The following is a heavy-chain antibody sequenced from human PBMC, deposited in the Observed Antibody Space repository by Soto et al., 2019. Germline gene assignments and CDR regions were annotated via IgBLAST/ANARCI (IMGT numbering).Heavy chain of an antibody. V-gene: IGHV1-69*01. Sequence: QVQLVQSGAEVKKPGSSVKVSCKASGGTFSSYAISWVRQAPGQGLEWMGGIIPIFGTAYYAQKFQGVVTITADESTSTAYMELSSLRSENTAVYYCARGYVHDYGDYNNWFDPWGQGTLVTVSS. CDR3: ARGYVHDYGDYNNWFDP. CDR1: GGTFSSYA. D-gene: IGHD4-17*01. CDR2: IIPIFGTA. J-gene: IGHJ5*02.